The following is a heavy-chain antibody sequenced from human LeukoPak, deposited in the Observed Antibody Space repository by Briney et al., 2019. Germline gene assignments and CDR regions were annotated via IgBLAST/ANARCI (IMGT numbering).Heavy chain of an antibody. J-gene: IGHJ4*02. Sequence: SVKVSCKASGYTFTSYDISWVRQAPGQGLEWMGRIIPILGIANYAQKFQGRVTITADKSTSTAYMELSSLRSEDTAVYYCARGDSSGYRFDYWGQGTLVTVSS. V-gene: IGHV1-69*04. CDR1: GYTFTSYD. CDR2: IIPILGIA. D-gene: IGHD3-22*01. CDR3: ARGDSSGYRFDY.